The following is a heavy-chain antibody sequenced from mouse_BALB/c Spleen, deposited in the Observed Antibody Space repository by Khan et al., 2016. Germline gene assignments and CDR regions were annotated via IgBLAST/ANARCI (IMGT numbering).Heavy chain of an antibody. J-gene: IGHJ3*01. V-gene: IGHV4-1*02. CDR3: ARAGYYGDLAY. D-gene: IGHD1-1*01. CDR1: GFDFSRYW. Sequence: EVKLLESGGGLVHPGGSLKLSCAASGFDFSRYWMSWVRQAPGKGLEWIGEINPDSYTINYTPSLKDKFIISRDNAKNTLYLQMSKVRSEDTAIYYGARAGYYGDLAYWGQGTLVTVSA. CDR2: INPDSYTI.